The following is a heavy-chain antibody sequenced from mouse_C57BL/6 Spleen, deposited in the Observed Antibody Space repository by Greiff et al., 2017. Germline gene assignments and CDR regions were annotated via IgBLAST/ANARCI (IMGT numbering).Heavy chain of an antibody. J-gene: IGHJ2*01. V-gene: IGHV14-2*01. Sequence: VHVKQSGAELVKPGASVKLSCTASGFNIKDYYMHWVKQRTEQGLEWIGRIDPEDGETKYAPKFQGKATITADTSSNTAYLQLSSLTSEDTAVYYCARLYYDYDQYYFDYWGQGTTLTVSS. CDR2: IDPEDGET. D-gene: IGHD2-4*01. CDR1: GFNIKDYY. CDR3: ARLYYDYDQYYFDY.